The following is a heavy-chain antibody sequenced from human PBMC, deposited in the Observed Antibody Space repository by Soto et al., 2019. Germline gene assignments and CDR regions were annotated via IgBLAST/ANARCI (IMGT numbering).Heavy chain of an antibody. CDR3: AKDGEYCSGGSCSNWFDP. D-gene: IGHD2-15*01. Sequence: EVQLLESGGGLVQPGGSLRLSCAASGFTFSSYAMSWVRQAPGKGLEWVSAISGSGGSTYYADSVKGRFTISRDNSKNTLYLQMNSLRAKDTAVYYCAKDGEYCSGGSCSNWFDPWGQGTLVTVSS. J-gene: IGHJ5*02. V-gene: IGHV3-23*01. CDR1: GFTFSSYA. CDR2: ISGSGGST.